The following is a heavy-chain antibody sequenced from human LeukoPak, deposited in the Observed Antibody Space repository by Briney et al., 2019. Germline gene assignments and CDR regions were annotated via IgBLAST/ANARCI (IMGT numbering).Heavy chain of an antibody. Sequence: PGGSLRLSCAASGFTFSNYWVHWVRQAPGKGLVWVSRINPDGSTINYADSVKGRFTISRDNSKNTVYLQVNSLRAEDTAVYYCAREQPPGIYFDYWGQGTPVTVSS. J-gene: IGHJ4*02. CDR1: GFTFSNYW. D-gene: IGHD6-13*01. V-gene: IGHV3-74*01. CDR2: INPDGSTI. CDR3: AREQPPGIYFDY.